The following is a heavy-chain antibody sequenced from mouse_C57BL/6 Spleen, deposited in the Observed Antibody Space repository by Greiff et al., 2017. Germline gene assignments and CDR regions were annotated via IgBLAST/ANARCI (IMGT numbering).Heavy chain of an antibody. D-gene: IGHD4-1*01. CDR1: GYSFTGYY. CDR3: ARLGSWDYFDY. CDR2: INPSTGGT. V-gene: IGHV1-42*01. J-gene: IGHJ2*01. Sequence: VQLQQSGPELVKPGASVKISCKASGYSFTGYYMNWVKQSPEKSLEWIGEINPSTGGTTYNQKFKAKATLTVDKSSSTAYMQLKSLTSEYSAVYYCARLGSWDYFDYWGQGTTLTVSS.